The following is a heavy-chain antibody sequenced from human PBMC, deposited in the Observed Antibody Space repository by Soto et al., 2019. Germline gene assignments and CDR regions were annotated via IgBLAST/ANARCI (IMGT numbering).Heavy chain of an antibody. CDR1: GYAFTTYG. D-gene: IGHD1-1*01. CDR3: ARGRYGDY. J-gene: IGHJ4*02. CDR2: ISAHNGNT. V-gene: IGHV1-18*01. Sequence: QVHLVQSGAEVKKPGASVKVSCQGSGYAFTTYGITWVRQAPGQGLEWMGWISAHNGNTNYAQKLQGRVTVTRDTSRSTAYTERRSPRYDDTAGYYCARGRYGDYWGQGALVTVSS.